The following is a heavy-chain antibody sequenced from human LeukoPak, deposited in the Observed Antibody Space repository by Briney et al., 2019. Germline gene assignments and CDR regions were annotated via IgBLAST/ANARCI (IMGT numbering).Heavy chain of an antibody. Sequence: GGSLRLSCAASGFTFSSYAMSWVRQAPGKGLEWVSAISGSGGSTYYADSVKGRFTISRDNSKNTLYLQMNSLRAEDTAVYYCATQSRDSSGYYYRFDYWGQGTLVTVSS. CDR2: ISGSGGST. D-gene: IGHD3-22*01. CDR1: GFTFSSYA. V-gene: IGHV3-23*01. CDR3: ATQSRDSSGYYYRFDY. J-gene: IGHJ4*02.